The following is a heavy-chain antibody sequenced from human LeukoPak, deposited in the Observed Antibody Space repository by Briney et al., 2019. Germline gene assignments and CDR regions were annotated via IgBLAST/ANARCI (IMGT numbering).Heavy chain of an antibody. D-gene: IGHD6-13*01. V-gene: IGHV3-30*02. J-gene: IGHJ6*02. CDR2: ISYDGSNK. CDR1: GFTFSSHD. Sequence: GGSLRLSCAASGFTFSSHDMHWVRQAPGKGLEWVTFISYDGSNKDYADSVKGRFTISRDNSKNTLYLQVDSLRPEDTAVYYCARGGAAGIYGMDVWGQGAIMTVTS. CDR3: ARGGAAGIYGMDV.